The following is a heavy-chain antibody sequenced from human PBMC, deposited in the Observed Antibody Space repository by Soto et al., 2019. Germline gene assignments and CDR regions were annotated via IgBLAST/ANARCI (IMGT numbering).Heavy chain of an antibody. Sequence: SVKVSCKASGGTFSSYTISWVRQAPGQGLEWMGRIIPILGIANYAQKFQGRVTITADKSTSTAYMELSSLRSEDTAVYYCARQTYYYGSGSQTGLDAFDIWGQGTMVTVSS. V-gene: IGHV1-69*02. CDR2: IIPILGIA. CDR3: ARQTYYYGSGSQTGLDAFDI. D-gene: IGHD3-10*01. J-gene: IGHJ3*02. CDR1: GGTFSSYT.